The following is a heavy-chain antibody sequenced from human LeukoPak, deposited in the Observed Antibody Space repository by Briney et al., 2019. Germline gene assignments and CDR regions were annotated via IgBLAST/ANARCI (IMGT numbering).Heavy chain of an antibody. V-gene: IGHV4-61*01. CDR2: SYYSGSP. Sequence: SETLSLTCTVSGGSVTSGSYYWSWIRQPPGKGLEWIAYSYYSGSPNYNPSLKSRVTISLDTSKNQFSLKLSSVTAADTGVYYCARGGYSSSWLSYWGQGTLVTVSS. CDR1: GGSVTSGSYY. CDR3: ARGGYSSSWLSY. J-gene: IGHJ4*02. D-gene: IGHD6-13*01.